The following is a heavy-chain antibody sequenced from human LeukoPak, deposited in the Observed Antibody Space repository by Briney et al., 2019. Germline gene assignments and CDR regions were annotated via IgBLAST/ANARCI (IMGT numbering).Heavy chain of an antibody. J-gene: IGHJ4*02. CDR1: GFTFSGSA. CDR3: MSPMTTVPSRDY. V-gene: IGHV3-73*01. Sequence: GGSLKLSCAASGFTFSGSAMHWVRQASGKGLEWVGRIRSKANSYATAYAASVKGRFTISRDDSKNTAYLQMNSLKTEDTAVYYCMSPMTTVPSRDYWGQGTLVTVSS. D-gene: IGHD4-17*01. CDR2: IRSKANSYAT.